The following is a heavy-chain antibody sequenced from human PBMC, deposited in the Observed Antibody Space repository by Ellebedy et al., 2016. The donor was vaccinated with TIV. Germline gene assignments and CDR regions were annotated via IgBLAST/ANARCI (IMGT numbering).Heavy chain of an antibody. CDR3: TTGSSRGY. Sequence: PGGSLRLSCAASGFTFPDAWMTWVRQGPGTGLEWVGRIKSNTVGETRDYAAPGKGRFTISMDDSKRTLFLQMNSLNAEDTAVYYCTTGSSRGYWGQGTLVTVSS. D-gene: IGHD6-13*01. CDR1: GFTFPDAW. J-gene: IGHJ4*02. V-gene: IGHV3-15*01. CDR2: IKSNTVGETR.